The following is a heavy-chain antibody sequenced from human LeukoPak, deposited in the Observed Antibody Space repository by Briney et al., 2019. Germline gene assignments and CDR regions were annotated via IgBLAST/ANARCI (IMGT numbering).Heavy chain of an antibody. CDR1: GYSFSSYW. Sequence: GESLKISCKGSGYSFSSYWIGWGRQMPGKGLEWMVIIHPGDSDTRYSPAFQGQVSISVDKSISTAYLQWSSLKAPDTAIFYCARAGTGYYVMDVWGQGTTVTVSS. CDR2: IHPGDSDT. V-gene: IGHV5-51*01. J-gene: IGHJ6*02. D-gene: IGHD3-10*01. CDR3: ARAGTGYYVMDV.